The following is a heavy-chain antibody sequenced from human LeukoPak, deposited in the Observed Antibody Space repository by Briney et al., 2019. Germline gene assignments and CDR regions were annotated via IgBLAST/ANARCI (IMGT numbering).Heavy chain of an antibody. J-gene: IGHJ5*02. CDR3: AREGYNRFDP. Sequence: SETLSLTCTVSGGSISSSSYYWGWIRQPPGKGLEWIGSIYYSGSTYYNPSLKSRVTISVDTSKNQFSLKLSSVTAADTAVYCCAREGYNRFDPWGQGTLVTVSS. V-gene: IGHV4-39*07. CDR1: GGSISSSSYY. CDR2: IYYSGST.